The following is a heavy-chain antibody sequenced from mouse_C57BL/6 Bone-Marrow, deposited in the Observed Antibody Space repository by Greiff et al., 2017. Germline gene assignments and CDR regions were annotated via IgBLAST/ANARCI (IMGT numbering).Heavy chain of an antibody. V-gene: IGHV1-42*01. J-gene: IGHJ2*01. Sequence: VQLKQSGPELVKPGASVKISCKASGYSFTGYYMNWVKQSPEQSLEWIGEINPSTGGTTYNQKFKAKATLTVDKSSSTAYMQLKSLTSEDSAVYYCAREDDYSYYFDYWGQGTTLTVSS. D-gene: IGHD2-4*01. CDR3: AREDDYSYYFDY. CDR2: INPSTGGT. CDR1: GYSFTGYY.